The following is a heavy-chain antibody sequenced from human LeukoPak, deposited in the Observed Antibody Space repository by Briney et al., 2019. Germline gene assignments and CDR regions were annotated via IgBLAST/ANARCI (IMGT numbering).Heavy chain of an antibody. CDR1: GFTFSSYE. Sequence: GGSLRLSCAASGFTFSSYEMNWVRQAPGKGLEWVSYISSSGSTIYYADSVKGRFTISRDNAKNSLYLQMNSLRAEDTAVYYCARQYCSSTSCYDAGGQDYWGQGTLVTVSS. CDR3: ARQYCSSTSCYDAGGQDY. CDR2: ISSSGSTI. V-gene: IGHV3-48*03. D-gene: IGHD2-2*01. J-gene: IGHJ4*02.